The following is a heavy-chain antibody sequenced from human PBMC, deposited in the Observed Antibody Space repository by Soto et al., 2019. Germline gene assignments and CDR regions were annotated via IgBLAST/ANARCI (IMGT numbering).Heavy chain of an antibody. CDR2: ISGSGGSA. Sequence: EVQLLESGGGLVQTGGSLRLSCAASGFTFSNYIMNWVRQAPGKGLEWVTAISGSGGSAYHADSVKGRFTIFRDNSNNTLFLQMDSLRAEDTAVYYCAKGGFTVTSVYFFDYWGQGTLVTVSS. D-gene: IGHD4-17*01. V-gene: IGHV3-23*01. CDR3: AKGGFTVTSVYFFDY. J-gene: IGHJ4*02. CDR1: GFTFSNYI.